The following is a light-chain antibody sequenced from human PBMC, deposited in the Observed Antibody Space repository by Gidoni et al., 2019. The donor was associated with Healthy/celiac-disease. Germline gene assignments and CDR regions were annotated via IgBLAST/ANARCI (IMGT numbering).Light chain of an antibody. CDR3: QQSYSTWT. Sequence: DIQMTQSPSSLSASVGDRVTITCRASQNVRDYLNWYQQRPGKDPKVLIYAASRLQSGVPSRFSGSGSGTDFTLTITSLQPEDFATYYCQQSYSTWTFGQGTKVEIK. CDR1: QNVRDY. CDR2: AAS. J-gene: IGKJ1*01. V-gene: IGKV1-39*01.